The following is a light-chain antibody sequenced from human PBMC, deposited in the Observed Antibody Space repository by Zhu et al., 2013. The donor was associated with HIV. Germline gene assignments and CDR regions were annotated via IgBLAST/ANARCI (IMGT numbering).Light chain of an antibody. J-gene: IGKJ1*01. V-gene: IGKV3D-15*01. CDR1: QSVSSN. Sequence: EIVMTQSPATLSVSPGERATLSCRASQSVSSNLAWYQQKPGQAPRLLIYGASSRATGIPDRFSGSGSGTDFTLTISSLQPDDFTTFYCQQYKIYPWTFGQGTKV. CDR3: QQYKIYPWT. CDR2: GAS.